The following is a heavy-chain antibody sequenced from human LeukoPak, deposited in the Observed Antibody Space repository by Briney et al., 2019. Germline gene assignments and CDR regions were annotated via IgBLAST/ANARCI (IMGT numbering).Heavy chain of an antibody. J-gene: IGHJ4*02. CDR2: ISYDGSNK. CDR3: ARDRVGATDYFDY. D-gene: IGHD1-26*01. V-gene: IGHV3-30-3*01. Sequence: GGSLRLSCAASGFTLSSYAMHWVRQAPGKGLEWVAVISYDGSNKYYADSVKGRFTISRDNSKNTLYLQMNSLRAEDTAVYYCARDRVGATDYFDYWGQGTLVTVSS. CDR1: GFTLSSYA.